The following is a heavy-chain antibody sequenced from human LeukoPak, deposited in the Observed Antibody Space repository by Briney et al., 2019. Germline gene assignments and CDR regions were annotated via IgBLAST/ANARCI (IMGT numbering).Heavy chain of an antibody. Sequence: GGSLRLSCAASGFTFSDYYMSWIRQAPGKGLEQFSCFSGSGSTIYYADSVKGRFTISRDNDKNLLYLKMNSLRAEDTAVYYCARGFWGFDSSGYDYLGQGTLVTGS. J-gene: IGHJ4*02. CDR1: GFTFSDYY. D-gene: IGHD3-22*01. V-gene: IGHV3-11*04. CDR3: ARGFWGFDSSGYDY. CDR2: FSGSGSTI.